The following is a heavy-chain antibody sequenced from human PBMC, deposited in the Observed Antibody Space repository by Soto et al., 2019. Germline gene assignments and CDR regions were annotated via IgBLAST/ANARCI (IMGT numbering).Heavy chain of an antibody. Sequence: GASVKVSCKASGGTFSSYAISWVRQAPGQGLEWMGGIIPIFGTTNYAQKFQGRVTITADESTSTAYMELSSLRSEDTAVYYCARDFSYYDSSGYVDSAFDIWGQGTMVTVSS. D-gene: IGHD3-22*01. CDR1: GGTFSSYA. CDR3: ARDFSYYDSSGYVDSAFDI. CDR2: IIPIFGTT. V-gene: IGHV1-69*13. J-gene: IGHJ3*02.